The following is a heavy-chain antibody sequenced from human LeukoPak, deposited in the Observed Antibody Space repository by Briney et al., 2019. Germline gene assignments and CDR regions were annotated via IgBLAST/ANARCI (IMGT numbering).Heavy chain of an antibody. CDR2: ISSSSSYI. Sequence: GGSLRLSCAASGFTFSSYSMNWVRQAPGKGLEWVSSISSSSSYIYYADSVKGRFTISRDNAKNSLYLQMNSLRAEDTALYYCASRSSVAATGPEWGQGTLVTVSS. CDR3: ASRSSVAATGPE. CDR1: GFTFSSYS. D-gene: IGHD2-15*01. V-gene: IGHV3-21*01. J-gene: IGHJ4*02.